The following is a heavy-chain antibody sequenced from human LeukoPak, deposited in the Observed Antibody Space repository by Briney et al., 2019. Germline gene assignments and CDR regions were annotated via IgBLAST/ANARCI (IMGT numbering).Heavy chain of an antibody. CDR2: ISSSGSGL. CDR3: ARAGSSNWFDP. Sequence: GSLRLSCAASGFTFSNSYMTWIRQAPGKGLEWVSYISSSGSGLFYADSVKGRFTISRDNAKNSLYLQMNSLRVEDTAVYYCARAGSSNWFDPWGQGTLVTVSS. CDR1: GFTFSNSY. J-gene: IGHJ5*02. D-gene: IGHD3-10*01. V-gene: IGHV3-11*01.